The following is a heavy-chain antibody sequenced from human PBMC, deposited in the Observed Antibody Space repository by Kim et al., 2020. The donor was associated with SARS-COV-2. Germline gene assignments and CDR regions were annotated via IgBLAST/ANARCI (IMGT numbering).Heavy chain of an antibody. Sequence: ASVKVSCKASGYTFTNYAMNWVRQAPGQGLDWMGWINTNTGNPTYAQGFTGRFVFSLDTSVSTAYLQISSLKAEDTALYYCAREGLQQLVSKISWFDPWGQGTLVTVSS. CDR3: AREGLQQLVSKISWFDP. J-gene: IGHJ5*02. CDR1: GYTFTNYA. D-gene: IGHD6-13*01. CDR2: INTNTGNP. V-gene: IGHV7-4-1*02.